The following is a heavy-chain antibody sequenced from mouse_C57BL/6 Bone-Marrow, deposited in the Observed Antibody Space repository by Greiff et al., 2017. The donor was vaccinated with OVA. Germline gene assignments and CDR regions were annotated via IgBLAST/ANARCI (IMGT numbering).Heavy chain of an antibody. Sequence: EVQVVESGGGLVQPGGSLKLSCAASGFTFSDYGMAWVRQAPRKGPEWVAFISNLAYSTYYADTVTGRFTISRDNAKNTQYLEMSSLRSEDTAMYYCARHDYSNYGWYFDVWGTGTTVTVSS. CDR1: GFTFSDYG. CDR2: ISNLAYST. J-gene: IGHJ1*03. D-gene: IGHD2-5*01. V-gene: IGHV5-15*01. CDR3: ARHDYSNYGWYFDV.